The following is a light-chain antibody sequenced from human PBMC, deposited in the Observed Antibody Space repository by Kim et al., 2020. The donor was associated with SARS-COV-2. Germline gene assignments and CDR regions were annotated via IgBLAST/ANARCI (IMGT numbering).Light chain of an antibody. J-gene: IGKJ2*01. CDR3: QQYGSSLYT. CDR2: GAS. V-gene: IGKV3-20*01. CDR1: QSVSSSY. Sequence: DIEMTQSPGTLSLSPGERATLTCRASQSVSSSYLAWYQQTPGQAPRLLIYGASSSATGIPDRFSGSGSGTDFTLTISRLEPEDFAVYYCQQYGSSLYTFGQGTKLEI.